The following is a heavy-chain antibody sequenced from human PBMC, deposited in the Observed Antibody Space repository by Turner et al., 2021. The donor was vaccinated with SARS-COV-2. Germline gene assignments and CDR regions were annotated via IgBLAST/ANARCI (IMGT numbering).Heavy chain of an antibody. D-gene: IGHD3-16*02. Sequence: QVQLVQSGAEVKKPGASVKVSCKASGYPFTNYDINWVRQATGQGLEWVGWMNPNSGNTDYAQKFQGRITMTRNTSISTAYMELSSLRSEDTAVYYCARGMFRFGGVIVRPFDYWGQGTLVTVSS. CDR2: MNPNSGNT. J-gene: IGHJ4*02. CDR1: GYPFTNYD. V-gene: IGHV1-8*01. CDR3: ARGMFRFGGVIVRPFDY.